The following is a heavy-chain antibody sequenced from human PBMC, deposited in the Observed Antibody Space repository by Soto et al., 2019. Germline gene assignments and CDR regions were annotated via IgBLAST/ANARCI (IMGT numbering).Heavy chain of an antibody. CDR2: VYYRGST. CDR1: GESVSSSNYY. CDR3: ARNDGGPFDY. V-gene: IGHV4-39*01. Sequence: SETLSLTCTVSGESVSSSNYYWGWSRQPPGKGLECIGSVYYRGSTYYNPSLKSRLTLSVDTSKNQFFLKLTSVTAADTAVYYCARNDGGPFDYWGQGILVTISS. D-gene: IGHD4-17*01. J-gene: IGHJ4*02.